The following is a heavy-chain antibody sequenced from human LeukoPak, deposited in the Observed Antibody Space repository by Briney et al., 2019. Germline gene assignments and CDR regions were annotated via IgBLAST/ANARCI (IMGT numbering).Heavy chain of an antibody. J-gene: IGHJ4*02. Sequence: GGSLRLSCAASGFTFSSYGMHWVRQAPGKGLEGVAFIRYDGSNKYYADSVKGRFTISRDNSKNTLYLQINSLRAEDTAVYYCANQDRLSKYCRGGSCYLNWGQGTLVTVSS. CDR3: ANQDRLSKYCRGGSCYLN. CDR2: IRYDGSNK. CDR1: GFTFSSYG. D-gene: IGHD2-15*01. V-gene: IGHV3-30*02.